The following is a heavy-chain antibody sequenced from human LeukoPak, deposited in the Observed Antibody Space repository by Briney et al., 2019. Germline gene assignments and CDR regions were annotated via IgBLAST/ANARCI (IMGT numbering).Heavy chain of an antibody. Sequence: SETLSLTCAVYGGSFSGYYWSWIRQPPGKGLEWTGEINHSGSTNYNPSLKSRVTISVDTSKNQFSLKLSSVTAADTAVYYCARRVAFCTNGVCYLPPEHFDYWGQGTLVTVSS. CDR2: INHSGST. D-gene: IGHD2-8*01. J-gene: IGHJ4*02. V-gene: IGHV4-34*01. CDR1: GGSFSGYY. CDR3: ARRVAFCTNGVCYLPPEHFDY.